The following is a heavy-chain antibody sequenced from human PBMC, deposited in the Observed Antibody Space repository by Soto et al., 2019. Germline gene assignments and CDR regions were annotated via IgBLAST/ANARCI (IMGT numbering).Heavy chain of an antibody. V-gene: IGHV3-30-3*02. CDR3: AKWTCSGGSCYFDY. CDR1: GFTFSSYA. J-gene: IGHJ4*02. CDR2: ISYDGST. Sequence: GGSLRLSCAASGFTFSSYAMHWVRQAPGKGLEWVAVISYDGSTYYADSVKGRFTVSRDNSKNTLYVQMNSLRAEDTAVYYCAKWTCSGGSCYFDYWGQGTLVTVSS. D-gene: IGHD2-15*01.